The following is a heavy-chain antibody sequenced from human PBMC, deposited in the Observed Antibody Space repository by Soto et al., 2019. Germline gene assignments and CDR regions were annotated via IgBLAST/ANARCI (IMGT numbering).Heavy chain of an antibody. J-gene: IGHJ6*02. Sequence: PSETLSLTCSVSGGSFSSDSFIWSWVRQFPGKGLEWIGYINYSGTTYYNPSLRSRITMSVDTSKNQFSLNLSSVTAADTAGYYCARDHKWDGMDVWGQGTTVTVSS. CDR3: ARDHKWDGMDV. D-gene: IGHD1-26*01. CDR2: INYSGTT. CDR1: GGSFSSDSFI. V-gene: IGHV4-31*03.